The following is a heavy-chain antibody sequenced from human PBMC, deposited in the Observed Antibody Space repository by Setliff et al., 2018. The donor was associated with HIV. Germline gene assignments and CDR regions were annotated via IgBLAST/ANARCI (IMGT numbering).Heavy chain of an antibody. D-gene: IGHD2-15*01. Sequence: PGGSLRLSCAASGFTFDDYAMHWVRQAPGKGLEWVSFISWDGGSSDYGAPVKGRFTISRDDSKSITYLQMNGLQTEDTAIYYCTRESGGKIDYWGQGTLVTVSS. CDR1: GFTFDDYA. J-gene: IGHJ4*02. CDR3: TRESGGKIDY. CDR2: ISWDGGSS. V-gene: IGHV3-43*01.